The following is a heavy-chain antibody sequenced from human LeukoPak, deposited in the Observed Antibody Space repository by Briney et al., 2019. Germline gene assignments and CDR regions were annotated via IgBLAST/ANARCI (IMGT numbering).Heavy chain of an antibody. J-gene: IGHJ4*02. Sequence: GGSLRLSCAASGFIFGDYAMTWVRQAPGKGLEWVSGINGGGYATYYADSVKGRFTIFRDNSKSTLYLEMNGLGAEDSALYYCSKRALDGYSSAADYWGQGTLVTVFS. CDR2: INGGGYAT. V-gene: IGHV3-23*01. D-gene: IGHD5-18*01. CDR1: GFIFGDYA. CDR3: SKRALDGYSSAADY.